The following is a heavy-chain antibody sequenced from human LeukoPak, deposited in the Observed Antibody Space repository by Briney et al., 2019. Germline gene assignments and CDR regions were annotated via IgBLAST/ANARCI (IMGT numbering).Heavy chain of an antibody. CDR2: INHSGST. CDR3: ARRRWGFSSSWYYFGFDP. J-gene: IGHJ5*02. D-gene: IGHD6-13*01. CDR1: GYSISTSYY. V-gene: IGHV4-38-2*02. Sequence: SETLSLTCTVSGYSISTSYYWGWVRQPPGKGLEWIGEINHSGSTNYNPSLKSRVTISVDTSKNQFSLKLSSVTAADTAVYYCARRRWGFSSSWYYFGFDPWGQGTLVTVSS.